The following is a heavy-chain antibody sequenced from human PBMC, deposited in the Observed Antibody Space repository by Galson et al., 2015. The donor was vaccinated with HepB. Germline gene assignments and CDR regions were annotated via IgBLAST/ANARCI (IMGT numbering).Heavy chain of an antibody. Sequence: SVKVSCKASGYTFTSYGISWVRQAPGQGLEWMGWISAYNGNTNYAQKLQGRVTMTTDTSTSTAYMELRSLRSDDTAVYYCARTILWFGELLAARMDVWGKGTTVTVSS. CDR2: ISAYNGNT. V-gene: IGHV1-18*01. CDR3: ARTILWFGELLAARMDV. D-gene: IGHD3-10*01. CDR1: GYTFTSYG. J-gene: IGHJ6*03.